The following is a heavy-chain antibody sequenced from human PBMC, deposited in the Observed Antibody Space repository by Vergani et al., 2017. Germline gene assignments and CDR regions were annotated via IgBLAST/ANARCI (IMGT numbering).Heavy chain of an antibody. V-gene: IGHV3-64*07. D-gene: IGHD1-26*01. CDR2: ISSNGGST. Sequence: EVQLLESGGGLVQPGGSLRLSCAASGFTFSSYAMHWVRQAPGKGLEYVSAISSNGGSTYYADSVKGRFTISRDNSKNTLYLQMGSLRAEDMAVYYCARGSWIVGATTDYYYMDVWGKGTTVTVSS. J-gene: IGHJ6*03. CDR1: GFTFSSYA. CDR3: ARGSWIVGATTDYYYMDV.